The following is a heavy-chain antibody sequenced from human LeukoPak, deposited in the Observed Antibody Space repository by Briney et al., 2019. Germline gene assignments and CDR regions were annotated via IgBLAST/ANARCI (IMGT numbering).Heavy chain of an antibody. Sequence: ASVNVSCTASGYTFTSYDINWVRQATGQGLEWMGWMNPSSGNTGYAQKFQGRVSMTRDTSISTAYMELSSLRSEDTAVYYCARGPVEAVFGVSTEDWGQGTTVTVSS. D-gene: IGHD3-10*02. CDR1: GYTFTSYD. CDR3: ARGPVEAVFGVSTED. V-gene: IGHV1-8*01. CDR2: MNPSSGNT. J-gene: IGHJ6*02.